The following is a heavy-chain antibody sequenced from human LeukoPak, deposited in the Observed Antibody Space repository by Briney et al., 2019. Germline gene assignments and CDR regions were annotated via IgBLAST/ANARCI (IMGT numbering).Heavy chain of an antibody. CDR2: IHYSGST. CDR3: ARSGYSFLVDS. CDR1: YDSISSSY. J-gene: IGHJ4*02. D-gene: IGHD5-18*01. Sequence: SETLSLTCTVSYDSISSSYWSWVRQPPGKGLEWIGYIHYSGSTNYNPSLKSRVTMSVDTTKNQFSLRLSSVTAADTAMYFCARSGYSFLVDSWGQGTLVTVSS. V-gene: IGHV4-59*08.